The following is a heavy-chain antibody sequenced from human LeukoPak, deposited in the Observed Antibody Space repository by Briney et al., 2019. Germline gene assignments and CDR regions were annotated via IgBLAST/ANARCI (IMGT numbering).Heavy chain of an antibody. J-gene: IGHJ6*03. Sequence: SETLSLTCTVSGGSISSGSYYWTWIRQPAGRGLEWIGHIYSSGTTNYNPSLKSRVTISVDTSKKQFSLKLRSVTAADTAVYSCARVEGGTYFDYYYMDVWGKGTTVTVSS. D-gene: IGHD3-16*01. CDR3: ARVEGGTYFDYYYMDV. CDR2: IYSSGTT. V-gene: IGHV4-61*09. CDR1: GGSISSGSYY.